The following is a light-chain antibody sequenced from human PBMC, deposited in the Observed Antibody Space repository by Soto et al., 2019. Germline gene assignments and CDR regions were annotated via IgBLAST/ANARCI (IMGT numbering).Light chain of an antibody. CDR1: QTVSSNY. CDR3: QQYGNSAWT. CDR2: GAS. J-gene: IGKJ1*01. V-gene: IGKV3-20*01. Sequence: EIVVTQSPATLSVSPGERATLSCRASQTVSSNYLAWCQQRPGQAPRLLIYGASSRATGIPDRFSGSGSGTDFTLTISRLEPEDFAVYYCQQYGNSAWTFGQGTKVDIK.